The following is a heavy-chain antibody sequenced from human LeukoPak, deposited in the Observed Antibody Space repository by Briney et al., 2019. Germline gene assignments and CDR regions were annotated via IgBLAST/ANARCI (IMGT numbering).Heavy chain of an antibody. J-gene: IGHJ4*02. CDR1: GFTFDDYA. Sequence: GGSLRLSCAASGFTFDDYAMHWVRQAPGKGLEWVSGISWNSGSIGYADSVKGRFTISRDNAKNSLYLQMNSLRAEDTALYYCAKGVVAGTGYCFDYWGQVTPVTVSS. CDR3: AKGVVAGTGYCFDY. V-gene: IGHV3-9*01. D-gene: IGHD6-19*01. CDR2: ISWNSGSI.